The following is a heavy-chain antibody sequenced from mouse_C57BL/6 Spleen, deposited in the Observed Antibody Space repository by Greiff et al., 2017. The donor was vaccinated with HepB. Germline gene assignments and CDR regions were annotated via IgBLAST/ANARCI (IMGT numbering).Heavy chain of an antibody. CDR3: DRGAAQAPFAY. CDR1: GFNIKDDY. Sequence: EVQLVESGAELVRPGASVKLSCTASGFNIKDDYMHWVKQRPEQGLEWIGWIDPENGDTEYASKFQGKATITADTSSNTAYLQLSSLTSEDTAVYYCDRGAAQAPFAYWGQGTLVTVSA. D-gene: IGHD3-2*02. CDR2: IDPENGDT. J-gene: IGHJ3*01. V-gene: IGHV14-4*01.